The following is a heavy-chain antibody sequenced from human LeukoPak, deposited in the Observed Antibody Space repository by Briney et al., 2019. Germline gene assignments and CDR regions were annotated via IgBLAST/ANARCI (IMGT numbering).Heavy chain of an antibody. CDR1: GFSFSTC. V-gene: IGHV3-48*03. D-gene: IGHD3-10*02. CDR2: ISSSGSTI. CDR3: AELCITVIGGV. Sequence: GGSLRLSCAASGFSFSTCMNWVRQAPGKGLEWVSYISSSGSTIYYADFVKGRFTISRDNAKNSLYLQMNSLRAEDTAVYYCAELCITVIGGVWGKGTTVTISS. J-gene: IGHJ6*04.